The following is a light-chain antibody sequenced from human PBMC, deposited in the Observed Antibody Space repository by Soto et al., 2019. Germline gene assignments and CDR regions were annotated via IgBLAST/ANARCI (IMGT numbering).Light chain of an antibody. J-gene: IGKJ1*01. Sequence: DIQMTQSPSSVSASVGDRATITFRASQGISTNLAWYQQKPGKAPNLLIYAASSLHSGVPSRFSGSGSGTDFTLTISSLQPEDFATYYCQQSFSSPPWTFGQGTKVDIK. CDR2: AAS. CDR1: QGISTN. CDR3: QQSFSSPPWT. V-gene: IGKV1-12*01.